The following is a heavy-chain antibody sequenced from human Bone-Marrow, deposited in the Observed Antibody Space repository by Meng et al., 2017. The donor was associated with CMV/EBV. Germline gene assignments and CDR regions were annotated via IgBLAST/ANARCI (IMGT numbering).Heavy chain of an antibody. CDR2: ISSSSSYI. J-gene: IGHJ4*02. CDR3: ARSIVGATRLFDY. Sequence: GESLKISCAASGLTVGDTYMSWVRQAPGKGLEWVSSISSSSSYIYYADSVKGRFTISRDNAKNSLYLQMNSLRAEDTAVYYCARSIVGATRLFDYWGQGTLVTVSS. CDR1: GLTVGDTY. D-gene: IGHD1-26*01. V-gene: IGHV3-21*01.